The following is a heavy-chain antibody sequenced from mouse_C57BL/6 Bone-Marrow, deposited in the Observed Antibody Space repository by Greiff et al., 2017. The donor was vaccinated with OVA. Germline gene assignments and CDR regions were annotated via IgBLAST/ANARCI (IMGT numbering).Heavy chain of an antibody. CDR1: GYTFTSYW. Sequence: VQLQQSGTELVKPGASVKLSCKASGYTFTSYWMHWVKQRPGQGLEWIGNINPSNGGTNYNEKFKSKATLTVDKSSSTAYMQLSSLTSEDSAVYFCALLLRSLYYYAMDYWGQGTSVTVSS. V-gene: IGHV1-53*01. CDR2: INPSNGGT. J-gene: IGHJ4*01. CDR3: ALLLRSLYYYAMDY. D-gene: IGHD1-1*01.